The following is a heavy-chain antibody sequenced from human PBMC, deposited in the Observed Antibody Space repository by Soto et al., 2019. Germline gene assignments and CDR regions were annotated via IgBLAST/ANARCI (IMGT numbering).Heavy chain of an antibody. D-gene: IGHD3-3*01. Sequence: SVKVSCKASGGTFISYAISWVRQAPGQGLEWVGGIIPIFGTANYAQKFQGRVTITADESTSTAYMELSSLRSEDTAVYYCARDSLTYYDFWSCYSRGIYYCYAMDVWGQGTTVTVSS. J-gene: IGHJ6*02. CDR1: GGTFISYA. CDR3: ARDSLTYYDFWSCYSRGIYYCYAMDV. V-gene: IGHV1-69*13. CDR2: IIPIFGTA.